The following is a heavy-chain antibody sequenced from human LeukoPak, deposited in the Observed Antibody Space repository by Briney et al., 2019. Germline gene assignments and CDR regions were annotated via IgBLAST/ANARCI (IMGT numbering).Heavy chain of an antibody. CDR3: ARDNGGPDDY. V-gene: IGHV3-7*01. Sequence: PGGSLRLSCAASGFTFSTYWMSWVRQAAGKGLEWVANIKPDGGVKYYVASVKGRFTISRDNAKNSLYLQMNSLRAEDTAVYYCARDNGGPDDYWGQGTLVTVSS. D-gene: IGHD3-16*01. J-gene: IGHJ4*02. CDR1: GFTFSTYW. CDR2: IKPDGGVK.